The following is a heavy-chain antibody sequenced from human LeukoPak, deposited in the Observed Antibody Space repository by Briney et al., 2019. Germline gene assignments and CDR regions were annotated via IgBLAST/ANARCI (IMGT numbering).Heavy chain of an antibody. D-gene: IGHD5-12*01. CDR3: ARDRGYNGPAEDY. V-gene: IGHV3-21*01. CDR2: ISSSSSYI. J-gene: IGHJ4*02. Sequence: GGSLRLSCAASGFTFSSYSMNWVRQAPGKGLEWVSSISSSSSYIYYADSVKGRFTISRDNAKHSLYLQMNSLRAEDTAVYYCARDRGYNGPAEDYWGQGTLVTVSS. CDR1: GFTFSSYS.